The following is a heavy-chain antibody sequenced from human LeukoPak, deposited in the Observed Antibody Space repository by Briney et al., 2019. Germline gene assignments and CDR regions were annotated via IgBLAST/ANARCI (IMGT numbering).Heavy chain of an antibody. CDR3: ARMGDEWYWFDP. D-gene: IGHD3-16*01. CDR1: GYTFTSYA. V-gene: IGHV1-3*01. CDR2: INAGNGNT. Sequence: VSVKVSCKASGYTFTSYAMHWVRQAPGHRLEWMGWINAGNGNTKYSQKFQGRVTITRDTSASTAYMELSSLRSEDTAVYYCARMGDEWYWFDPWGQGTLVTVSS. J-gene: IGHJ5*02.